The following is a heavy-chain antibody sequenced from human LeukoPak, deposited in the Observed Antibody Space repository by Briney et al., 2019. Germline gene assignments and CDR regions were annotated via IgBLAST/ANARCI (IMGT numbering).Heavy chain of an antibody. D-gene: IGHD3-22*01. J-gene: IGHJ2*01. V-gene: IGHV3-20*04. CDR2: INWNGGST. CDR3: ARAVRNYYDSSGINWYFDL. CDR1: GFTFSTYA. Sequence: GGSLRLSCAASGFTFSTYAMNWVRQAPGKGLEWVSGINWNGGSTGYADSVKGRFTISRDNAKNSLYLQMNSLRAEDTALYYCARAVRNYYDSSGINWYFDLWGRGTLVTVSS.